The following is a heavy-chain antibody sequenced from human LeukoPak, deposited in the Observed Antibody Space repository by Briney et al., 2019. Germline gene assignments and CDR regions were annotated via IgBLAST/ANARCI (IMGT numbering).Heavy chain of an antibody. CDR3: ARSRNVDYSFDY. CDR1: GYTFTGYY. CDR2: INPNSGGT. V-gene: IGHV1-2*02. D-gene: IGHD4-11*01. Sequence: ASVKVSCTASGYTFTGYYMHWVRQAPGQGLEWMGWINPNSGGTNYAQKFQGRVTMTRDTSISTAYMELSRLRSDDTAVYYCARSRNVDYSFDYWGQGTLVTVSS. J-gene: IGHJ4*02.